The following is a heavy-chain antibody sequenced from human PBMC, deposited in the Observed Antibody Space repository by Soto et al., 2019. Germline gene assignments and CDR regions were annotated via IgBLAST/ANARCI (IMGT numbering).Heavy chain of an antibody. Sequence: ASVKVSCKASGFTFTSSAVQWVRQARGQRLEWIGWIVVGSGNTNYAQKFQERVTITRDMSTSTAYMELSSLRSEDTAVYYCAAHLDMTTVTIFAFDIWGQGTMVTVSS. CDR1: GFTFTSSA. CDR3: AAHLDMTTVTIFAFDI. V-gene: IGHV1-58*01. D-gene: IGHD4-17*01. CDR2: IVVGSGNT. J-gene: IGHJ3*02.